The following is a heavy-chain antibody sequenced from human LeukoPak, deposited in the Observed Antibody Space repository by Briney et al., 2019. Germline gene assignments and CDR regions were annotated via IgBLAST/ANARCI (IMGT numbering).Heavy chain of an antibody. V-gene: IGHV4-34*01. CDR3: AGGSLGPFDY. CDR2: INHSGST. D-gene: IGHD2-15*01. Sequence: SETLSLTCAVYGGSFSGYYWSWIRQPPGKELEWIGEINHSGSTNYNPSLKSRVTISVDTSKNQFSLKLSSVTAADTAVYYCAGGSLGPFDYWGQGTLVTVSS. J-gene: IGHJ4*02. CDR1: GGSFSGYY.